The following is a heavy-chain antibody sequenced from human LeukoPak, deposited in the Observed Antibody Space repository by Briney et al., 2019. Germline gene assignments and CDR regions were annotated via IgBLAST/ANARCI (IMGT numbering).Heavy chain of an antibody. J-gene: IGHJ2*01. CDR1: GGSISSYY. V-gene: IGHV4-59*01. D-gene: IGHD2-21*02. Sequence: SETLSLTCTVSGGSISSYYWSWIRQPPWKGLEWIGYIYYSGSTNYNPSLKGGVTISVDTSKHQFSLKLRSVTPADTAVYYCARKECGDWGPWYFDLWGRGTLVTVSS. CDR3: ARKECGDWGPWYFDL. CDR2: IYYSGST.